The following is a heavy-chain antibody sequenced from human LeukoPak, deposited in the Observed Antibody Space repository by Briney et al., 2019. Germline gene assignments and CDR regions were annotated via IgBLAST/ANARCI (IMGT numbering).Heavy chain of an antibody. D-gene: IGHD6-19*01. J-gene: IGHJ4*02. CDR1: GGSISSCY. CDR3: ARQGSNGCPLPITFDY. V-gene: IGHV4-59*08. Sequence: PSETLSLTCTVSGGSISSCYWSWIRQPPGKGLEWIGYIYYSGSTNYNPSLKSRVTISVDTSKNQFSLKLSSVTAADTAVYYCARQGSNGCPLPITFDYWGQGTLVTVSS. CDR2: IYYSGST.